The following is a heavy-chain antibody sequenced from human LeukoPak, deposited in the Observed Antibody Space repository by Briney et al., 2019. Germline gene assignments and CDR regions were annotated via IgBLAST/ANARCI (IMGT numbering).Heavy chain of an antibody. CDR3: ARHGGTAYFYMDV. J-gene: IGHJ6*03. V-gene: IGHV4-31*03. CDR1: GGSISSGGYY. CDR2: IHYSGST. Sequence: SETLSLTCTVSGGSISSGGYYWSWIRQHPGKGLEWIGYIHYSGSTYYNPSLKSRVTISVDTSKNQFSLNLHSVTAADTAVYFCARHGGTAYFYMDVWGKGTTVIVSS. D-gene: IGHD1-1*01.